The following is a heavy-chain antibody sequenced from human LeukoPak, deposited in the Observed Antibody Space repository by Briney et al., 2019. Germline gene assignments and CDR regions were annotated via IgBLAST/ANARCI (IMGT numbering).Heavy chain of an antibody. D-gene: IGHD2-21*02. CDR1: GGSISSGGYY. Sequence: SQTLSLTCTVSGGSISSGGYYWSWIRQPPGKGLEWIGYIYHSGSTYYNPSLKSRVTISVDTSKNQFSLKLSSVAAADTAVYYCATPLVVTAIVPLDAFDIWGQGTMVTVSS. V-gene: IGHV4-30-2*01. CDR3: ATPLVVTAIVPLDAFDI. CDR2: IYHSGST. J-gene: IGHJ3*02.